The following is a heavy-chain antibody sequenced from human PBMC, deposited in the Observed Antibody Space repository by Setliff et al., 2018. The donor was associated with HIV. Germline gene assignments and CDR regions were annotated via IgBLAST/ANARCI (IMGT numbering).Heavy chain of an antibody. CDR1: DYYISSGYF. CDR3: ARRTYPGSYTPYFDY. Sequence: SETLSLTCTVSDYYISSGYFWGWSRQPPGKGLEWIGTIYHSGRTDYNPSLDTRATISVDTSKNQFSLRLTSVTAADTAVYYCARRTYPGSYTPYFDYWGQGTLVTVSS. J-gene: IGHJ4*02. D-gene: IGHD1-1*01. V-gene: IGHV4-38-2*02. CDR2: IYHSGRT.